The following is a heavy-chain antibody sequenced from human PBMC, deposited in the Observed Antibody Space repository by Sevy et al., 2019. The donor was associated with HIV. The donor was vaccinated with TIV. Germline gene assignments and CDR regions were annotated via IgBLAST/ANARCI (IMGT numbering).Heavy chain of an antibody. D-gene: IGHD3-10*01. CDR1: GFTFSDYY. CDR3: AGGRVVRGVITPLDY. Sequence: GGSLRLSCAASGFTFSDYYMSWIRQAPGKGLEWVSVIYSGGSTYYADSVKGRFTISRDNSKNTLYLQMNSLRAEDTAVYYCAGGRVVRGVITPLDYWGQGTLVTVSS. J-gene: IGHJ4*02. V-gene: IGHV3-53*01. CDR2: IYSGGST.